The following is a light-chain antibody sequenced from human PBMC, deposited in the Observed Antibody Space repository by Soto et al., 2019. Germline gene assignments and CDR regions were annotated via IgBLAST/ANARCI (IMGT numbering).Light chain of an antibody. CDR3: QQYSDWPQT. CDR1: QRVSSN. V-gene: IGKV3-15*01. J-gene: IGKJ1*01. CDR2: GVS. Sequence: EIVLTQSPATLSVSPGERATLSCRASQRVSSNLAWFQQKPGQAPRLLIYGVSTRATGIPARFSGGGSGTQFSLTISSLQSEEFVVYYCQQYSDWPQTFGQGTKVEMK.